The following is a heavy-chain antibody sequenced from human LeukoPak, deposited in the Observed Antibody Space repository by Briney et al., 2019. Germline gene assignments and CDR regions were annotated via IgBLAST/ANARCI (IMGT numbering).Heavy chain of an antibody. J-gene: IGHJ4*02. CDR2: IYTSGST. CDR1: GGSISSYY. D-gene: IGHD3-3*01. CDR3: ARQKGDDFWSGYYFPFDY. Sequence: PSETLSLTCTVSGGSISSYYWSWIRQPPGKGLEWIGYIYTSGSTNYNPSLKSRVTISVDTSKNQFSLKLSSVTAADTAVYYCARQKGDDFWSGYYFPFDYWGQGTLVTVSS. V-gene: IGHV4-4*09.